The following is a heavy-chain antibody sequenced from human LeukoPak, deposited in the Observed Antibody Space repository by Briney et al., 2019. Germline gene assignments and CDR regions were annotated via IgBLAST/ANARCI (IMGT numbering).Heavy chain of an antibody. V-gene: IGHV3-23*01. CDR3: AKEGYSSGWYVGEFDY. J-gene: IGHJ4*02. CDR2: ISGSGGST. CDR1: GFTFSSYA. D-gene: IGHD6-19*01. Sequence: GGSLRLSCAASGFTFSSYAMSWVRQAPGKGLECVSTISGSGGSTYYADSVKGRFTISRDNSKNTLYLQMNSLRAEDTAVYYCAKEGYSSGWYVGEFDYWGQGTLVTVSS.